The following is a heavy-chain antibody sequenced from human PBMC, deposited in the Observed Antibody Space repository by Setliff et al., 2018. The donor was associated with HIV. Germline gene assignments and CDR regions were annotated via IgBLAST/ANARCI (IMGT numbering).Heavy chain of an antibody. CDR3: ARVYYFDSSEYYTGNGFDM. CDR1: GGSTSNEY. D-gene: IGHD3-22*01. J-gene: IGHJ3*02. V-gene: IGHV4-59*01. Sequence: KTSETLSLTCTVSGGSTSNEYWSWIRQPPGKGLEWIGYIYDSGSPKYNPSLKSRVTTSIDTSKSQISLKLTSVTAADTAMYHCARVYYFDSSEYYTGNGFDMWGQGTMVTVSS. CDR2: IYDSGSP.